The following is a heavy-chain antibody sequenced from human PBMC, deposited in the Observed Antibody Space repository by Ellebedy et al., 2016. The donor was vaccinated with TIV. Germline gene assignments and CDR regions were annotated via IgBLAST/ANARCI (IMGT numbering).Heavy chain of an antibody. J-gene: IGHJ4*02. V-gene: IGHV1-69*10. CDR3: ARSEDTTMVFHY. CDR1: GGTFSSYA. D-gene: IGHD5-18*01. CDR2: IIPIVGIA. Sequence: AASVKVSCKDSGGTFSSYALNWVRHAPGQELEWMGGIIPIVGIANYAQKFQGRVTITADKSTSTAYMELSSLRSEDTGVYSCARSEDTTMVFHYWGQGTLVTVSS.